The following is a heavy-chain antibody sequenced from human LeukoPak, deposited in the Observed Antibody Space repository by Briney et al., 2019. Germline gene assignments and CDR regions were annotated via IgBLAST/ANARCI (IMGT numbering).Heavy chain of an antibody. J-gene: IGHJ4*02. D-gene: IGHD5-18*01. Sequence: SVKVSCKASGGTFSSYAISWVRPAPGQGLEWMGRIIPILGIANYAQKFQGRVTITADKSTSTAYMELSSLRSEDTAVYYCARERGYSYGQPHFHYWGQGTLVTVSS. CDR3: ARERGYSYGQPHFHY. CDR1: GGTFSSYA. V-gene: IGHV1-69*04. CDR2: IIPILGIA.